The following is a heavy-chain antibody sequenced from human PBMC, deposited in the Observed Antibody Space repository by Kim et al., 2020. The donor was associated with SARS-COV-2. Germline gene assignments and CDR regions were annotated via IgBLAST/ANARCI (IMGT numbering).Heavy chain of an antibody. J-gene: IGHJ6*02. CDR3: ASKKTPNQDYYGSGSYWHYYYGMDV. D-gene: IGHD3-10*01. CDR2: IYYSGST. Sequence: SETLSLTCTVSGGSISSYYWSWIRQPPGKGLEWIGYIYYSGSTNYNPSLKSRVTISVDTSKNQFSLKLSSVTAADTAVYYCASKKTPNQDYYGSGSYWHYYYGMDVWGQGTTVTVSS. V-gene: IGHV4-59*13. CDR1: GGSISSYY.